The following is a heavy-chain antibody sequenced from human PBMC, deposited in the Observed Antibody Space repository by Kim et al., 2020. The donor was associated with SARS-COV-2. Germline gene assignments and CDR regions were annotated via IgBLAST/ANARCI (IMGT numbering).Heavy chain of an antibody. V-gene: IGHV4-34*01. CDR1: GGSFSGYY. J-gene: IGHJ6*02. CDR2: INHSGST. D-gene: IGHD5-18*01. Sequence: SETLSLTCAVYGGSFSGYYWSWIRQPPGKGLEWIGEINHSGSTNYNPSLKSRVTISVDTSKNQFSLKLSSVTAADTAVYYCARQRGGYSYGYYYGMDVWGQGTTVTVSS. CDR3: ARQRGGYSYGYYYGMDV.